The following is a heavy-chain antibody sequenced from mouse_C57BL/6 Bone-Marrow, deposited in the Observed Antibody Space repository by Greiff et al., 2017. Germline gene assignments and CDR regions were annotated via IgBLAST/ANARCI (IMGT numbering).Heavy chain of an antibody. Sequence: DVKLVESGGDLVKPGGSLKLSCAASGFTFSSYGMSWVRQTPDKRLEWVATISSGGSYTYYPDSVKGRFTISRDNAKNTLYLQMSSLKSEDTAMYYCARHPPYYYGSSYGDYWGQGTTLTVSS. CDR1: GFTFSSYG. J-gene: IGHJ2*01. CDR3: ARHPPYYYGSSYGDY. D-gene: IGHD1-1*01. CDR2: ISSGGSYT. V-gene: IGHV5-6*02.